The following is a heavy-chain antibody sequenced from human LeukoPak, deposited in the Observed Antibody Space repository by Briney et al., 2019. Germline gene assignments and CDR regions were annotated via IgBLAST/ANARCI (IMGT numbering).Heavy chain of an antibody. J-gene: IGHJ6*03. CDR3: ARGAPYYDILTGYYNYYYYMDV. V-gene: IGHV4-59*08. CDR2: IYYSGST. D-gene: IGHD3-9*01. CDR1: GGSISSYY. Sequence: SETLSLTCTVSGGSISSYYWSWIRQPPGKGLEWIGYIYYSGSTNYNPSLKSRVTISVDTSKNQFSLKLSSVTAADTAVYYCARGAPYYDILTGYYNYYYYMDVWGKGTTVTISS.